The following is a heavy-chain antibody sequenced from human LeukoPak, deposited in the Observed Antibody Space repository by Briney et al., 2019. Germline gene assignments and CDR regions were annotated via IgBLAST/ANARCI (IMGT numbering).Heavy chain of an antibody. CDR1: GFTFSDYY. V-gene: IGHV3-11*01. Sequence: PGGSLRLSCAASGFTFSDYYMSWIRQAPGKGLEWVSYISSSGSTIYYADSVKGRFTISRDNAKNSLYLQMNSLRAEDTAVYYCARDRHYAILTGSLDYWGQGTLVTVSS. J-gene: IGHJ4*02. CDR2: ISSSGSTI. CDR3: ARDRHYAILTGSLDY. D-gene: IGHD3-9*01.